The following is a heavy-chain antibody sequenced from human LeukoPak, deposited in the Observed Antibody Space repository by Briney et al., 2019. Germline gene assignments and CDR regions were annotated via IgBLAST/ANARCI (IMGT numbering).Heavy chain of an antibody. J-gene: IGHJ6*02. CDR1: GYTFTSYY. D-gene: IGHD2-8*01. CDR3: ARDSNVLMVYAIPFGNYYGMDV. V-gene: IGHV1-46*01. CDR2: INPSGGST. Sequence: ASVKVSCKASGYTFTSYYMHWVRQAPGQGLEWMGIINPSGGSTSYAQKFQGRVTMTRDTSISTAYMELSRLRSDDTAVYYCARDSNVLMVYAIPFGNYYGMDVWGQGTTVTVSS.